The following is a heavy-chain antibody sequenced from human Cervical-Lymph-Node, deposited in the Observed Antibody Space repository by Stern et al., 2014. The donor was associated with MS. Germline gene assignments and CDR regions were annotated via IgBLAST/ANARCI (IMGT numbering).Heavy chain of an antibody. CDR1: GGTFSTFD. Sequence: VQLGQSGAEVKKPGSSMKVSCKASGGTFSTFDIIWVRQAPGQGLELLGGISPLFGTTNYVQKFQGRVTMTADESTSTAYMELNSLGSEDTAVYYCARHQGGIAANWGQGTLVTVSS. V-gene: IGHV1-69*01. D-gene: IGHD6-13*01. CDR3: ARHQGGIAAN. J-gene: IGHJ4*02. CDR2: ISPLFGTT.